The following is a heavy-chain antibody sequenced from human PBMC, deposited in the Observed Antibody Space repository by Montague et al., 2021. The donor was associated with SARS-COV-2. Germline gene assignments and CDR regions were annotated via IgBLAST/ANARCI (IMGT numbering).Heavy chain of an antibody. J-gene: IGHJ6*02. CDR1: GFSLTTSAMC. CDR2: IDWDGDK. Sequence: PALVKPTQTLTLTCTFSGFSLTTSAMCVSWIRQPPGKALEWLARIDWDGDKYYNTSLKSRLTTSKDTSKNLVVLTMTNMDPVDTATYYCARGPSDTYYYNGMDVWGRGTTVTVSS. V-gene: IGHV2-70*11. CDR3: ARGPSDTYYYNGMDV.